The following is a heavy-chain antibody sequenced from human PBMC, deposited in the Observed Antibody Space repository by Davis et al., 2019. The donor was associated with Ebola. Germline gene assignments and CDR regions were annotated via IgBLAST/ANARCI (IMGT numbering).Heavy chain of an antibody. D-gene: IGHD1-20*01. Sequence: SETLSLTCTVSGGSISSYYWSWIRQPPGKGLEWIGYIYYSGSTNYNPSLKSRVTISVDTSKNQFSLKLSSVTAADTAVYYCARSYNWNDLDYWGQGTLVTVSS. CDR2: IYYSGST. J-gene: IGHJ4*02. V-gene: IGHV4-59*01. CDR1: GGSISSYY. CDR3: ARSYNWNDLDY.